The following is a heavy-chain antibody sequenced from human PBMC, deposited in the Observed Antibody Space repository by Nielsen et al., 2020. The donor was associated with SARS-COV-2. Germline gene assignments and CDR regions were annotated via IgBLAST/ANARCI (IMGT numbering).Heavy chain of an antibody. J-gene: IGHJ4*02. Sequence: SETLFLTCTVSGGSISSSSYYWSWIRQPPGKGLEWIGSIYYSGSTYYNPSLKSRVTISVDTSKNQFSLKLSSVTAADTAVYYCARQGHYYDSSGYDYWGQGTLVTVSS. CDR3: ARQGHYYDSSGYDY. V-gene: IGHV4-39*01. D-gene: IGHD3-22*01. CDR1: GGSISSSSYY. CDR2: IYYSGST.